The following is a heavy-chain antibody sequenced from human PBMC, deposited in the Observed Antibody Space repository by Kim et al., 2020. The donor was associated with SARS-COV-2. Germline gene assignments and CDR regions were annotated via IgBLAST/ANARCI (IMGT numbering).Heavy chain of an antibody. Sequence: GGSLRLSCAASGFTFSDLTMHWARQAPGKGLEWVGRVRNKANSYVTEYAASVKGRFTITRDDSKNTAYLQMNSLKTEDTAMYYCTRGYCSGGECYCDYWGQGTLVTVSA. CDR1: GFTFSDLT. J-gene: IGHJ4*02. V-gene: IGHV3-73*01. D-gene: IGHD2-15*01. CDR3: TRGYCSGGECYCDY. CDR2: VRNKANSYVT.